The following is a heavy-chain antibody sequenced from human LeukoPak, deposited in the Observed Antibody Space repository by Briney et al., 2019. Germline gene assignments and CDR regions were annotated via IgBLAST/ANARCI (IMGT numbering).Heavy chain of an antibody. V-gene: IGHV3-74*01. D-gene: IGHD1-14*01. Sequence: GGSLRLSCAASGFTLSDYWMHWVRQAPGKGLVWVARINGDGSSSTYADTVKGQFTIPRDNAKNTLYLQMNSLRVEDTAVYYCARDPRNMGLDPWGQGTLVTVSS. CDR2: INGDGSSS. J-gene: IGHJ5*02. CDR3: ARDPRNMGLDP. CDR1: GFTLSDYW.